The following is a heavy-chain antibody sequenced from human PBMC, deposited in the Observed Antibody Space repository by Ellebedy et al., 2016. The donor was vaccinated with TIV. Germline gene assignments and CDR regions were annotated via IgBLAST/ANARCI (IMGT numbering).Heavy chain of an antibody. Sequence: MPSETLSLTCTVSGGSVSSGSYYWSWIRQPPGKGLELIGYIYYSGGTDYNPSLKSRVTMLVDASKNQFSLQLTSVTAADTAVYYCARERADQELRSVYFDHWGQGTLVTVSS. V-gene: IGHV4-61*01. D-gene: IGHD1-7*01. CDR2: IYYSGGT. CDR1: GGSVSSGSYY. CDR3: ARERADQELRSVYFDH. J-gene: IGHJ4*02.